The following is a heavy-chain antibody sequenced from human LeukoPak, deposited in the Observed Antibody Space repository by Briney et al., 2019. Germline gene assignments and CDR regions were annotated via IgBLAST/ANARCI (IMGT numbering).Heavy chain of an antibody. D-gene: IGHD3-9*01. V-gene: IGHV3-23*01. CDR2: ISGSGGST. CDR3: TTGDYDML. J-gene: IGHJ2*01. CDR1: GFTFSSYA. Sequence: GGSLRLSCAASGFTFSSYAMSWVRQAPGKGLEWVSAISGSGGSTYYADSVKGRFTISRDNSKNTLYLQMNSLKTEDTAVYYCTTGDYDMLWGRGTLVTVSS.